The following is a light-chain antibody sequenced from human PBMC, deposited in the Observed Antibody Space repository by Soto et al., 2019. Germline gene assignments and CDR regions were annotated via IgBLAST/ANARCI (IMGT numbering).Light chain of an antibody. CDR1: QSVSNSY. V-gene: IGKV3D-20*02. J-gene: IGKJ5*01. CDR2: GAS. Sequence: EIVLTQSPGTLSLSPGERATLSCRAIQSVSNSYLAWYQQKPGQAPRLLIYGASIRATGIPDRFSGSGSGTDFTLTISRLEPEDFAVYYCQQRSNWPPFTFAQGTGLEIK. CDR3: QQRSNWPPFT.